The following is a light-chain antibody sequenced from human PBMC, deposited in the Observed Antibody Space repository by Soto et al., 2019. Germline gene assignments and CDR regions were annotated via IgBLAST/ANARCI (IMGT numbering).Light chain of an antibody. J-gene: IGLJ1*01. CDR2: DDD. Sequence: LRQPASVCAAPGQRVTISCSGSSSNIWGNSVSWYQQLPGTAPKRLIYDDDKRPSGIPDRFYGSKSGTSATLGITGFQTGNAADYYCGSWDSSLSAYVFGTGPTVTVL. CDR3: GSWDSSLSAYV. V-gene: IGLV1-51*01. CDR1: SSNIWGNS.